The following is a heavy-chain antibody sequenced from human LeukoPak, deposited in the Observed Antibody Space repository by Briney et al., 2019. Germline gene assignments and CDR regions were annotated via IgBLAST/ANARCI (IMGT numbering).Heavy chain of an antibody. CDR2: IHPSGGST. V-gene: IGHV1-46*01. CDR1: GYSFTSYY. Sequence: GASVKLSCKASGYSFTSYYMHWVRHPPAQGLEWMGIIHPSGGSTSYAQKFQGRVTMTRDTSTNTVYMDLSSLRCEDTAVYYCARDPGYGGNSGGVDYWGQGTLVTVSS. J-gene: IGHJ4*02. CDR3: ARDPGYGGNSGGVDY. D-gene: IGHD4-23*01.